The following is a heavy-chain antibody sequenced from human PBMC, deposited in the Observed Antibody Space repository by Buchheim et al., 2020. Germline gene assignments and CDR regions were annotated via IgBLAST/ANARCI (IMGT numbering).Heavy chain of an antibody. J-gene: IGHJ6*03. D-gene: IGHD3-10*01. CDR2: ISSSSSYI. CDR3: ARQITMVRGLTVQDYHYMDV. Sequence: EVQLVESGGGLVKPGGSLRLSCAASGFTFSSYSMNWVRQAPGKGLEWVSSISSSSSYIYYADSVKGRFTISRDNAKNSLYLQMNSLRAEDTAVYYCARQITMVRGLTVQDYHYMDVWGKGTT. V-gene: IGHV3-21*01. CDR1: GFTFSSYS.